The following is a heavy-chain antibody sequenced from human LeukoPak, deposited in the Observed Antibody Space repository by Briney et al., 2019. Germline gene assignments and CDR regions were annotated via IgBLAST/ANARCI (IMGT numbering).Heavy chain of an antibody. D-gene: IGHD6-13*01. CDR3: ARRNSNWAFDY. Sequence: GGSLRLSCAASGFTFSSYWMNWVRQAPGKGLEWVANIKQDGSEKYYADSVRGRFTISRDNAENSLYLQMNSLRADDTAVYYCARRNSNWAFDYWGQGTLVTVSS. J-gene: IGHJ4*02. CDR2: IKQDGSEK. CDR1: GFTFSSYW. V-gene: IGHV3-7*01.